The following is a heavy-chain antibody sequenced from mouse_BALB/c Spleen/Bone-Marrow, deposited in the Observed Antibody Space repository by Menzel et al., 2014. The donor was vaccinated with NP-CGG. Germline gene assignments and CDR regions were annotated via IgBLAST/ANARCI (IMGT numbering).Heavy chain of an antibody. CDR1: GYTFTSYW. CDR3: TRDNCDY. J-gene: IGHJ2*01. CDR2: IFPSETYT. V-gene: IGHV1-69*01. Sequence: VKLVESGAELVMPGASVKLSCKASGYTFTSYWINWVKQRPGQGLEWIGNIFPSETYTNYNQKFKDKATLTVDKSSSTAYMQLSSPTSEDSAVYYCTRDNCDYWGQGTPLTVS.